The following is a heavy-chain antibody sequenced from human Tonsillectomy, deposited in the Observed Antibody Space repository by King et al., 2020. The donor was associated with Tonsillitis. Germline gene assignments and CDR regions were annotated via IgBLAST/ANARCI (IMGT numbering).Heavy chain of an antibody. D-gene: IGHD6-19*01. CDR3: AKVSGGWYESCAFDI. J-gene: IGHJ3*02. V-gene: IGHV3-23*04. CDR1: GFTFSSYA. CDR2: ISGSGGST. Sequence: VQLVESGGGLVQPGGSLRLSCAASGFTFSSYAMSWVRQAPGKGLEWVSAISGSGGSTYYADSVKGRFTISRANYKNTLYLQMNSLRAVDTAVDYCAKVSGGWYESCAFDIWGQGTMVTVSS.